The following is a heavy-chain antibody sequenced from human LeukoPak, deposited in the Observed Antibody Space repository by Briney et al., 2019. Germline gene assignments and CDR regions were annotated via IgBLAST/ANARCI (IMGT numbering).Heavy chain of an antibody. J-gene: IGHJ4*02. Sequence: SETLSLTCAVSGFSISTGYFWGWIRQPPGKGLEWIGSIYHSGNTYYNPSLKSRVTISGDTSKNHFSLKLSSVTAADTAVYYCARLHYYDGSGYYGDYWGQGTLVTVSS. V-gene: IGHV4-38-2*01. CDR2: IYHSGNT. CDR1: GFSISTGYF. D-gene: IGHD3-22*01. CDR3: ARLHYYDGSGYYGDY.